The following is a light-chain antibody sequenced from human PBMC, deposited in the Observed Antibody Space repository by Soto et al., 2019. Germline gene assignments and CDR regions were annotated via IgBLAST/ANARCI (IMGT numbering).Light chain of an antibody. CDR2: AAS. Sequence: DIQMTQSPSSVSASVGDRVTITCRASQGIGTWLAWYQQKPGKGPNLLIYAASSLESGVPSRFSGSGSGTDFTLTISSLQPEDFATYYCQQADSFPQTFGQGTMVEIK. V-gene: IGKV1-12*01. CDR3: QQADSFPQT. CDR1: QGIGTW. J-gene: IGKJ1*01.